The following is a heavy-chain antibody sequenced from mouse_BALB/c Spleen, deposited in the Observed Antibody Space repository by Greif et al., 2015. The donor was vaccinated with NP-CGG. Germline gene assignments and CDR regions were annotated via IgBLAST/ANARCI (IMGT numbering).Heavy chain of an antibody. CDR1: GFTFSSYA. D-gene: IGHD3-3*01. J-gene: IGHJ3*01. CDR3: ARPLGRLGDFAY. V-gene: IGHV5-9-1*01. CDR2: ISSGGSYT. Sequence: EVNVVESGGGLVKPGGSLKLSCAASGFTFSSYAMSWVRQTPEKRLEWVATISSGGSYTYYPDSVKGRFTISRDNAKNTLYLQMSSLRSEDTAMYYCARPLGRLGDFAYWGQGTLVTVSA.